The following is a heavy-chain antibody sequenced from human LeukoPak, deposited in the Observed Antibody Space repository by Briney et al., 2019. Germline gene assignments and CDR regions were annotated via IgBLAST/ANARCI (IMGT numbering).Heavy chain of an antibody. CDR2: ISGSAGST. D-gene: IGHD6-13*01. J-gene: IGHJ4*02. CDR3: AKAGSNPPPKGGSLQQLTTRHYFDY. Sequence: GGSLRLCCAASGFTFSSYAMSWVRQAPGKGLEWVSAISGSAGSTYYADSVKGRFTISRDNSKNTLYLPMNSLRAEDTAVYYCAKAGSNPPPKGGSLQQLTTRHYFDYWGQGTLVTVSS. CDR1: GFTFSSYA. V-gene: IGHV3-23*01.